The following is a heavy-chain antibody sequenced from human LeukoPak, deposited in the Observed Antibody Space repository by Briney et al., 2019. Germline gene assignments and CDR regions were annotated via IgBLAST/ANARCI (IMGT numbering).Heavy chain of an antibody. Sequence: PSETLSLTCAVYGGSLSVYYWSWIRQPPGKGLEWIGEINNSKSTNYNPFLKRLVTISVDTSKNQFSLNLGSVTAADTAVYYCARAIRGYSYGYNFDYWGQGTLVTVSS. CDR1: GGSLSVYY. D-gene: IGHD5-18*01. CDR2: INNSKST. J-gene: IGHJ4*02. CDR3: ARAIRGYSYGYNFDY. V-gene: IGHV4-34*01.